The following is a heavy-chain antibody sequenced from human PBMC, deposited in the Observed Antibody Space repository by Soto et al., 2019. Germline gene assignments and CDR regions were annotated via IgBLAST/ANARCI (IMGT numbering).Heavy chain of an antibody. D-gene: IGHD1-1*01. J-gene: IGHJ4*02. CDR1: GFTFTGYS. CDR2: ISGTGYNT. V-gene: IGHV3-23*01. Sequence: VQVLESGGDLVLPGGSLRLSCAASGFTFTGYSMSWVRQAPGKGLEWVSGISGTGYNTYYADTVQGRFTISRDNSKNTLYLQMDSLRAEDTALYYCARSLGDHWDEYYFDYWGQGTLVTVSS. CDR3: ARSLGDHWDEYYFDY.